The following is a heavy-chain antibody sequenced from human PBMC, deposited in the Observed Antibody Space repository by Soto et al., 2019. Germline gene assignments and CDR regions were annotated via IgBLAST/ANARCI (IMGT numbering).Heavy chain of an antibody. J-gene: IGHJ4*02. CDR3: ARDKRIQLWYGSGSYDY. V-gene: IGHV1-18*01. D-gene: IGHD3-10*01. CDR1: GYTFTSYG. CDR2: ISAYNGNT. Sequence: ASVKVSCKASGYTFTSYGISWVRQAPGQGLEWMGWISAYNGNTNYAQKLQGRVTMTTDTSTSTAYMELRSLRSDDTAVYYCARDKRIQLWYGSGSYDYWGQGTLVTVSS.